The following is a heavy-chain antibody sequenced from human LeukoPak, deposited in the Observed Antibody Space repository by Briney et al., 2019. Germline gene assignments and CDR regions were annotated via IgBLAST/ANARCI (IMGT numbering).Heavy chain of an antibody. CDR1: GYTFISYH. J-gene: IGHJ4*02. CDR3: AREIQTYGASFDY. V-gene: IGHV1-46*01. CDR2: INPSGGST. D-gene: IGHD4/OR15-4a*01. Sequence: ASVKVSCKASGYTFISYHMHWVRQAPGQGLEWMGIINPSGGSTNYAQRFQGRVTMTRDTSTNTVYMELSSLRSEDTAVYYCAREIQTYGASFDYWGQGTLVTVSS.